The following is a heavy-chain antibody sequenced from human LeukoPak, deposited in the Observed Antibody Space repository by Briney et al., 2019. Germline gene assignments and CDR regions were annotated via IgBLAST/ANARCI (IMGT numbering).Heavy chain of an antibody. Sequence: SETLSLTCAVYGGSFSGYYWSWNRQPPGKGLEWIGEINHSGSTNYNPSLKSRVTISVDTSKNQFSLKLSSVTAADTAVYYCARAVVTMARGVSCPFDYWGQGTLVTVSS. CDR2: INHSGST. J-gene: IGHJ4*02. D-gene: IGHD3-10*01. CDR3: ARAVVTMARGVSCPFDY. CDR1: GGSFSGYY. V-gene: IGHV4-34*01.